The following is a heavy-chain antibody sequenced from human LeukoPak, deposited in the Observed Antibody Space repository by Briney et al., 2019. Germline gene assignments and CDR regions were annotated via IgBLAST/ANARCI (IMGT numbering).Heavy chain of an antibody. Sequence: ASVKVSCKASGYTLTGYYMHWVRQAPGQGLEWMGWINSNSGGTNYAQKFQGRVTMTRDTSISTAYMELSRLRSDDTAVYYCARGPSIAAAGGNYWGQGTLVTVSS. CDR3: ARGPSIAAAGGNY. CDR1: GYTLTGYY. V-gene: IGHV1-2*02. D-gene: IGHD6-13*01. J-gene: IGHJ4*02. CDR2: INSNSGGT.